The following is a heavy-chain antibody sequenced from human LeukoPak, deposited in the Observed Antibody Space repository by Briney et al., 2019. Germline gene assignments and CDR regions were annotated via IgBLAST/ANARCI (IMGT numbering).Heavy chain of an antibody. D-gene: IGHD3-10*01. V-gene: IGHV4-4*02. CDR2: IYHSGST. J-gene: IGHJ3*02. CDR1: GGSISSSNW. CDR3: ASLNILLWFGGRAFDI. Sequence: PSETLSLTCAVSGGSISSSNWWSWVRQPPGKGLEWIGEIYHSGSTNYNPSLKSRVTISVDKSKNQFSLKLSSVTAADTAVYYCASLNILLWFGGRAFDIWGQGTMVTVSS.